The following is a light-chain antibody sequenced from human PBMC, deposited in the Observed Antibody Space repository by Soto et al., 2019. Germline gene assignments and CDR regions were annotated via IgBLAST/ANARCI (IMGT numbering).Light chain of an antibody. V-gene: IGKV1-5*03. CDR1: QSISSW. CDR3: QQYNRYPCT. Sequence: DIQRNRAPSTLSEYLGDRVTITLRSIQSISSWLSWYQQKPGKAPKLLIYKASTLESGVPSNFSGSGSGTEFTLTINSLQPEDFATYYCQQYNRYPCTFGQGTKVDI. J-gene: IGKJ1*01. CDR2: KAS.